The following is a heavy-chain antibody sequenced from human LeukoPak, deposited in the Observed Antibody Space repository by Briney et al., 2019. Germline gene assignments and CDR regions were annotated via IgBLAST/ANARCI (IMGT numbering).Heavy chain of an antibody. Sequence: SVKVSCKASGGTFSSYAISWVRQAPGQGHEWMGRIIPILGIANYAQKFQGRVTITADKSTSTAYMELSSLRSEDTAVYYCVRVAMVRGANWFDPWGQGTLVTVSS. V-gene: IGHV1-69*04. CDR3: VRVAMVRGANWFDP. D-gene: IGHD3-10*01. CDR1: GGTFSSYA. CDR2: IIPILGIA. J-gene: IGHJ5*02.